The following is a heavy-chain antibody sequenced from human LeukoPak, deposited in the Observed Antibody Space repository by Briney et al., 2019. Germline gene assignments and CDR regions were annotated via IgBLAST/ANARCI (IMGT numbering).Heavy chain of an antibody. CDR3: AKDYCSGGSCYADY. D-gene: IGHD2-15*01. CDR2: ISSDGSNE. Sequence: GGSLRLSRAASGFTFSRYGMHWVRQAPGKGLEWVAVISSDGSNEYYADSVKGRFTISRDNSKSTLYLQMNSLRAEDTAVYYCAKDYCSGGSCYADYWGQGTLVTVSS. CDR1: GFTFSRYG. V-gene: IGHV3-30*18. J-gene: IGHJ4*02.